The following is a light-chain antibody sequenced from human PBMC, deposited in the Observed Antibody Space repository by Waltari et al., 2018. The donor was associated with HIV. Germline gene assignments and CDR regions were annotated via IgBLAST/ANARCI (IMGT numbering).Light chain of an antibody. J-gene: IGLJ2*01. Sequence: QSVLTPPPSVSGAPGQRVTISCTGSSSNIGAGYDVHWSQPLPGTAPKLLLYANNNRPSGVPDRFPGSKSGSSASLAITGLQAEDEAHYYCQSFDSSLTTSGVIFGGGTKLTVL. CDR3: QSFDSSLTTSGVI. V-gene: IGLV1-40*01. CDR1: SSNIGAGYD. CDR2: ANN.